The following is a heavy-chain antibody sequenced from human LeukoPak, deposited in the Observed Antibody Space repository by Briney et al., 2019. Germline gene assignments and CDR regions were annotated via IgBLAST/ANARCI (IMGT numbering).Heavy chain of an antibody. D-gene: IGHD1-26*01. Sequence: GRSLRLSCAASGFTFSTYGMHWVRQAPGKGPEWVASFWSDGSNDYYTGSVKGRFTISRDNSKNTLHLQMNSLTAEDTAVYHCAKDISGSYSIDYWGEGTLVTVSS. CDR3: AKDISGSYSIDY. CDR2: FWSDGSND. V-gene: IGHV3-33*06. CDR1: GFTFSTYG. J-gene: IGHJ4*02.